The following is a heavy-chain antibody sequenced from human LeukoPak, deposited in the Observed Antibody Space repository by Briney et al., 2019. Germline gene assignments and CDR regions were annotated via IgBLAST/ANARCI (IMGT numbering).Heavy chain of an antibody. CDR2: ISYDGSNK. J-gene: IGHJ6*03. D-gene: IGHD6-6*01. V-gene: IGHV3-30*04. CDR3: AREGAAQFYYYMDV. CDR1: GFTFSSYA. Sequence: GGSLRLSCAASGFTFSSYAMHWVRQAPGKGLEWVAVISYDGSNKYYADSVKGRFTISRDNSKNTLYLQMNNLRAEDTAVYYCAREGAAQFYYYMDVWGKGTTVTVSS.